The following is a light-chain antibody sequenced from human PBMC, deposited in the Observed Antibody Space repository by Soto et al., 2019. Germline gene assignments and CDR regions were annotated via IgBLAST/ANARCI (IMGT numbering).Light chain of an antibody. J-gene: IGKJ4*01. V-gene: IGKV1-39*01. Sequence: DIEMTQSPSSLSASLGDRVTITCRAGQSIYSYLNWYQQRPGKAPQFLIFAASNLQSGVPSRFSGSGSGTDVTLIINSLQPEDFETYYCQQTYSNPPTFGGGTKVDIK. CDR2: AAS. CDR3: QQTYSNPPT. CDR1: QSIYSY.